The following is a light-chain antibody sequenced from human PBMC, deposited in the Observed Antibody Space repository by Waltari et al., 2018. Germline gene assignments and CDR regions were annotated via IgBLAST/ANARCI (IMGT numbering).Light chain of an antibody. CDR2: WAS. V-gene: IGKV4-1*01. J-gene: IGKJ2*01. Sequence: DIVMTQSPDSLAVSLGEGATVNCKSSQTVFYSSTNKNYLAWYQQKPRQPPKLLLYWASTRESGVPDRCSGSGSETDFTLTISSLQAEDVAVYYCQQYYSTPPTFGQGTKLEI. CDR1: QTVFYSSTNKNY. CDR3: QQYYSTPPT.